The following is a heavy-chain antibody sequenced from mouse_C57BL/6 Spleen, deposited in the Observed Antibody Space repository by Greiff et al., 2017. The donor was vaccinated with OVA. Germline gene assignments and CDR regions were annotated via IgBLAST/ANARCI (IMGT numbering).Heavy chain of an antibody. CDR2: IRNKANGYTT. Sequence: EVQVVESGGGLVQPGASLRLSCAASGFTFTDYYMSWVRQPPGKAPEWLALIRNKANGYTTEYTASVKGRFTISRDNSQNILYLQMNTLRAEDSATYYCVKGTGDYYAMDYWGQGTSVTVSS. D-gene: IGHD4-1*01. CDR3: VKGTGDYYAMDY. J-gene: IGHJ4*01. CDR1: GFTFTDYY. V-gene: IGHV7-4*01.